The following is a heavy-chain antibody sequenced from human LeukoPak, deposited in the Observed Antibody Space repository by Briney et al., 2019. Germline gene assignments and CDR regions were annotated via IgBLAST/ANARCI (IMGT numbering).Heavy chain of an antibody. V-gene: IGHV4-39*01. D-gene: IGHD6-13*01. Sequence: SETLSLTCTVSGGSISSSRYYWGWLRQPPRKGLEWIGSIYYSGSTYYNPSLKSRVTISVDTSKNQFSLKLSSVTAADTAVYYCARLVYSSSWYVFDYWGQGTLVTVSS. CDR3: ARLVYSSSWYVFDY. J-gene: IGHJ4*02. CDR1: GGSISSSRYY. CDR2: IYYSGST.